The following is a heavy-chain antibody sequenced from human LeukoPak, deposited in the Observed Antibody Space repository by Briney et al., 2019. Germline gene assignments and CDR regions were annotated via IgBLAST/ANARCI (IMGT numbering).Heavy chain of an antibody. CDR3: AKGTLSDSSGWYRRMDY. V-gene: IGHV1-2*02. CDR1: GYTFTGYY. Sequence: ASVKVSCKASGYTFTGYYMHWVRQAPGQGLEWMGWINPNSGGTNYAQKFQGRVTMTRDTSISTAYMELSRLRSDDTAVYYCAKGTLSDSSGWYRRMDYWGQGTLVTVSS. CDR2: INPNSGGT. D-gene: IGHD6-19*01. J-gene: IGHJ4*02.